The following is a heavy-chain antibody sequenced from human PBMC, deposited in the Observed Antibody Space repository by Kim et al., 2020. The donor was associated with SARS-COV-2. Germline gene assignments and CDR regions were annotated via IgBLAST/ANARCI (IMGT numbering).Heavy chain of an antibody. Sequence: DSVKGRFTISRDNSKNTLYLQMNSLRAEDTAVYYCAKDLSSGWYRGAFDIWGQGTMVTVSS. V-gene: IGHV3-30*02. CDR3: AKDLSSGWYRGAFDI. J-gene: IGHJ3*02. D-gene: IGHD6-19*01.